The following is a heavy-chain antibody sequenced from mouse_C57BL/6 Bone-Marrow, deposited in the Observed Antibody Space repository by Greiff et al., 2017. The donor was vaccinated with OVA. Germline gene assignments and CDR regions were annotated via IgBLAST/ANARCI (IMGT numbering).Heavy chain of an antibody. CDR3: AGDYYSSSYYFDY. CDR1: GYTFTSYW. Sequence: QVQLKQPGAELVKPGASVKMSCKASGYTFTSYWITWVKQRPGQGLEWIGDIYPGSGSTNYNEKFKSKATLTVDTSSSTAYMQLSSLTSEDSAVYYGAGDYYSSSYYFDYWGQGTTLTVSS. D-gene: IGHD1-1*01. V-gene: IGHV1-55*01. CDR2: IYPGSGST. J-gene: IGHJ2*01.